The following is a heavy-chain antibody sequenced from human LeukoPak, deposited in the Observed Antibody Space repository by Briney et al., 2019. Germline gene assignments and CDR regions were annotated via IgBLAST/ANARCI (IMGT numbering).Heavy chain of an antibody. CDR3: ATDIVAPLGDAFEI. V-gene: IGHV3-48*01. CDR2: ISSSSSTI. CDR1: GFTFSSYS. D-gene: IGHD5-12*01. Sequence: GGSLRLSCAASGFTFSSYSMNWVRQAPGKGLEWVSYISSSSSTIYYADSVKGRFTISRDNAKNSLYLQMNSLRAEDTAVYYCATDIVAPLGDAFEIWGQGTMVTVSS. J-gene: IGHJ3*02.